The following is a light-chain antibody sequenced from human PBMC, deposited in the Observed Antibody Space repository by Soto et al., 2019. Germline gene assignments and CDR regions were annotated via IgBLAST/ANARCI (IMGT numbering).Light chain of an antibody. V-gene: IGKV1-27*01. CDR1: QGISNY. J-gene: IGKJ2*03. Sequence: DIQMTQSPSSLSAYLGDRVTITCRASQGISNYLAWYQQKPGRLPKLLLFGASTLQSGVPARFSGSGSGTDFTLTISSLEPEDFAVYYCQQRSSWYSFGQGTKLEIK. CDR3: QQRSSWYS. CDR2: GAS.